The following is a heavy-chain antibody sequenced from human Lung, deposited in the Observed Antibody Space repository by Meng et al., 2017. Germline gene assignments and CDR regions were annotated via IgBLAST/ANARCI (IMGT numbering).Heavy chain of an antibody. J-gene: IGHJ4*03. CDR2: LNPNGDVT. CDR1: GFTFTTYV. D-gene: IGHD3-22*01. V-gene: IGHV1-46*01. CDR3: AREMPMTCYFDQ. Sequence: QVQLVQSGAEVKKPGVSLKLSCETSGFTFTTYVLHWLRQAPGQGHQWMGVLNPNGDVTTYSPRFQGRITLTGDTSTSTLYMELSSLTSDDTAVYYCAREMPMTCYFDQWGQGTLVTVSS.